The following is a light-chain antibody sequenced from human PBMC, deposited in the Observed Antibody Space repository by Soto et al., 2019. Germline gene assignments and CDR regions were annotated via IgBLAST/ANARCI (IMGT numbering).Light chain of an antibody. J-gene: IGKJ1*01. CDR3: QPAGSSPLT. V-gene: IGKV3-20*01. CDR2: GAT. Sequence: EIVLTQSPGNLSLSPGARATLSCRASQSVSSSSLAWYQQKPGQAPRILIYGATSRATGIPDRFSGSGSGTDFTLTISRREPEDFAVYYCQPAGSSPLTVSQGTKVEIK. CDR1: QSVSSSS.